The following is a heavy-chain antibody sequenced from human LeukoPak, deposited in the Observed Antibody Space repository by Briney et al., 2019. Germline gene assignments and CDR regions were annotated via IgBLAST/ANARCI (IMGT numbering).Heavy chain of an antibody. D-gene: IGHD3-22*01. J-gene: IGHJ4*02. Sequence: GGSLRLSCAASGLTFDDYAMHWVRQAPGKGLEGVSGISWNSGSIGYADSVEGRFTIYRDNAKNSLYLQMNSLRAEDTALYYCAKDTGYYYDSSNYYGYWGQGTLVTVSS. CDR2: ISWNSGSI. V-gene: IGHV3-9*01. CDR3: AKDTGYYYDSSNYYGY. CDR1: GLTFDDYA.